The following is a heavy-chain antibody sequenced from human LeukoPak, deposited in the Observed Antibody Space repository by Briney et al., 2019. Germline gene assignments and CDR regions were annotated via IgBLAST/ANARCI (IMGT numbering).Heavy chain of an antibody. D-gene: IGHD6-19*01. V-gene: IGHV1-69*04. Sequence: SVKVSCKASGGTFSSYAISWVRQAPGQGLEWMGRIIPILGIANYAQKFQGRVTITADKSTSTAYMELSSLRSEDTTVYYCASGGLVRGNNYYYYGMDVWGQGTTVTVSS. CDR3: ASGGLVRGNNYYYYGMDV. CDR2: IIPILGIA. J-gene: IGHJ6*02. CDR1: GGTFSSYA.